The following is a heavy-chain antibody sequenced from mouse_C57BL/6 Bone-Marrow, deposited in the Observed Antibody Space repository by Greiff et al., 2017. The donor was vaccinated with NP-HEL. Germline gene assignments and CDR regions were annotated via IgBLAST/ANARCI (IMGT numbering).Heavy chain of an antibody. CDR3: AREGDDDFDV. CDR1: GYTFTSYW. J-gene: IGHJ1*03. CDR2: IDPSDSYT. V-gene: IGHV1-69*01. D-gene: IGHD2-3*01. Sequence: QVQLQQPGAELVMPGASVKLSCKASGYTFTSYWMHWVKQRPGQGLEWIGEIDPSDSYTNYNQKFKGKSTLTVDKSSSTAYMQLSSLTSEDSAVYYCAREGDDDFDVWGTGTTVTVSS.